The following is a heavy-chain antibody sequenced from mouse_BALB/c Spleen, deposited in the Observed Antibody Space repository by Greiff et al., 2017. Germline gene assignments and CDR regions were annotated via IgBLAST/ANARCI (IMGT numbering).Heavy chain of an antibody. CDR3: ARGGDYGGDYFDY. CDR2: IDPYNGGT. J-gene: IGHJ2*01. D-gene: IGHD2-4*01. CDR1: GYSFTSYY. V-gene: IGHV1S135*01. Sequence: EVQLQQSGPELMKPGASVKISCKASGYSFTSYYMHWVKQSHGKSLEWIGYIDPYNGGTSYNQKFKGKATLTVDKSSSTAYMHLNSLTSEDSAVYYCARGGDYGGDYFDYWGQGTTLTVSS.